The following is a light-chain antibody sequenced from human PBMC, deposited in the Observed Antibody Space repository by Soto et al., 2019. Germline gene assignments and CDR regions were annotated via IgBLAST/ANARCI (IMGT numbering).Light chain of an antibody. Sequence: DIQMTQSPSTLSASVGDRVTITCRVSQSISSWLAWYQQKPGKAPNLLIYKASTLESGVPSRFSGSGSGTEFTLTISSLQPDDFAIYYCQQYNSYSRTFGQGTKVEIK. V-gene: IGKV1-5*03. CDR2: KAS. CDR3: QQYNSYSRT. CDR1: QSISSW. J-gene: IGKJ1*01.